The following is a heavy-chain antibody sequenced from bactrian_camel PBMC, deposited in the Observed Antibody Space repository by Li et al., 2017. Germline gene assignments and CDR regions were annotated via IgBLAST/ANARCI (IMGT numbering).Heavy chain of an antibody. CDR2: LDSDGGI. D-gene: IGHD2*01. CDR1: GYMGISYT. V-gene: IGHV3S53*01. J-gene: IGHJ4*01. Sequence: HVQLVESGGGSVQAGGSLRLSCVVSGYMGISYTMGWFRQAPGKEREGVAALDSDGGIMYAESVEGRFTISQDSAKNTVYLQMNNLQPEDTATYYCAEGRGGRGEHCYSLNYWGQGTQVTVS. CDR3: AEGRGGRGEHCYSLNY.